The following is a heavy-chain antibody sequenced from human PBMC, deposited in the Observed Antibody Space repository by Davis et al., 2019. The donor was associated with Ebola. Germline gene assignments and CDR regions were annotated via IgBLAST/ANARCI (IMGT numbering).Heavy chain of an antibody. CDR3: ARGDYSDIDY. J-gene: IGHJ4*02. CDR1: GYIFNNFY. Sequence: ASVTVSCKASGYIFNNFYIHWVRQAPGQGLEWMGWIYSNSGGTLYAHKFQGRVTMTSDTSISTAYMDVSGLRHDDTAVYYCARGDYSDIDYWGQGTLVTVSS. CDR2: IYSNSGGT. V-gene: IGHV1-2*02. D-gene: IGHD4-17*01.